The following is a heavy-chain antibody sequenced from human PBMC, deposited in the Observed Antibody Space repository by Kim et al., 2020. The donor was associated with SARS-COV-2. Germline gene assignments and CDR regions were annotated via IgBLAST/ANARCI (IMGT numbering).Heavy chain of an antibody. J-gene: IGHJ4*02. CDR2: IYYSGST. D-gene: IGHD3-9*01. CDR1: GGSISSSSYY. Sequence: SETLSLTCTVSGGSISSSSYYWGWIRQPPGKGLEWIGSIYYSGSTYYNPSLKSRVTISVDTSKNQFSLKLSSVTAADTAVYYCARHIGFGILTGHSWGFDYWGQGTLVTVSS. V-gene: IGHV4-39*01. CDR3: ARHIGFGILTGHSWGFDY.